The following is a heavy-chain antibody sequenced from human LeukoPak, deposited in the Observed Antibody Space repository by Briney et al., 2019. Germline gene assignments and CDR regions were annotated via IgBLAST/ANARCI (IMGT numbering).Heavy chain of an antibody. J-gene: IGHJ3*02. CDR1: GFTFSSYG. D-gene: IGHD2-21*01. Sequence: GGSLRLSCAASGFTFSSYGMHWVRQAPGKGLEWVAVIWYDGSNKYYADSVKGRITISRDNSKNTLYLQMNSLRAEDTAVYYCARDIGSYSDAFDIWGQGTMVTVSS. CDR2: IWYDGSNK. CDR3: ARDIGSYSDAFDI. V-gene: IGHV3-33*01.